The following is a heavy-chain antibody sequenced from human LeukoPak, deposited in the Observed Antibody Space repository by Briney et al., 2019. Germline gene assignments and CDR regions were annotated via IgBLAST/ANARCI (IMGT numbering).Heavy chain of an antibody. CDR1: GGSISRSSDY. V-gene: IGHV4-39*07. J-gene: IGHJ4*02. CDR3: ARAWYYYDSSGYYPFDY. Sequence: ASETLSLTCTVSGGSISRSSDYWGWIRQPPGKGLEWIGEINHSGSTNYNPSLKSRVTISVDTSKNQFSLKLSSVTAADTAVYYCARAWYYYDSSGYYPFDYWGQGTLVTVSS. D-gene: IGHD3-22*01. CDR2: INHSGST.